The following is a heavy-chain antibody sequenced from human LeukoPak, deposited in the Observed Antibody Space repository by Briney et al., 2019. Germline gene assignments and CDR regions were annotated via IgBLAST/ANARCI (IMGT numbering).Heavy chain of an antibody. J-gene: IGHJ4*02. CDR1: GGSISSSTYY. V-gene: IGHV4-39*01. Sequence: SGTLFLTCNVSGGSISSSTYYWGWIRQPPGKGLEWIGNIYYSGSTYYNPSLKSRVTISVDTSTNQFSLKLTSVTAADTAVYYCAPDYGDYYFDCWGQGALVTVSS. D-gene: IGHD4-17*01. CDR3: APDYGDYYFDC. CDR2: IYYSGST.